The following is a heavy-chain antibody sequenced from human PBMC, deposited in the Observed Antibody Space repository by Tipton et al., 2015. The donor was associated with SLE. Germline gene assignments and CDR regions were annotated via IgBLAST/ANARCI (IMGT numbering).Heavy chain of an antibody. CDR3: AGGTGAYFDH. CDR2: TSESGAGT. V-gene: IGHV3-23*01. Sequence: SLRLSCATSGFTFWSHDMGWVRQAPGKGLEWVSVTSESGAGTHYINSVRGRFTISRDNSENTLYLQMNRLRVEDTAVYYCAGGTGAYFDHWGQGTLVTVSS. D-gene: IGHD3-16*01. CDR1: GFTFWSHD. J-gene: IGHJ4*02.